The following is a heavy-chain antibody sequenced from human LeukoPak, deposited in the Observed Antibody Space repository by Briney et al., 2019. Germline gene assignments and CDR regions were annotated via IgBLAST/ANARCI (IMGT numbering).Heavy chain of an antibody. CDR3: ARALGWFGELLSFDY. CDR2: IYHSGST. Sequence: SETLSLTCTVSGGSIRSYYWSWIRQPPGKGLEWIGYIYHSGSTYYNPSLKSRVTISVDRSKNQFSLKLSSVTAADTAVYYCARALGWFGELLSFDYWGQGTLVTVSS. V-gene: IGHV4-30-2*01. J-gene: IGHJ4*02. D-gene: IGHD3-10*01. CDR1: GGSIRSYY.